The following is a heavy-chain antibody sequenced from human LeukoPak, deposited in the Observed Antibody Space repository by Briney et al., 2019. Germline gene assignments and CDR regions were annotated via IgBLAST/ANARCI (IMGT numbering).Heavy chain of an antibody. CDR3: ARDYYGSGSYFWVQRPIDS. Sequence: GGSLRLSCAASGFTFSSYAMRWVRQPPGKGLEWVSAISGSGGSTYYADSVKGRFTISRDNSKNTLYLQMNSLRAEDTAVYYCARDYYGSGSYFWVQRPIDSWGQGTLVTVSS. J-gene: IGHJ4*02. D-gene: IGHD3-10*01. V-gene: IGHV3-23*01. CDR2: ISGSGGST. CDR1: GFTFSSYA.